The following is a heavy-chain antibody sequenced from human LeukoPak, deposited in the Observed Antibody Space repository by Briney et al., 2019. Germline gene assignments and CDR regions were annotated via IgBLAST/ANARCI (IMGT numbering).Heavy chain of an antibody. CDR3: ARLRYYSGWYPFDF. CDR1: GDSISTTNYY. J-gene: IGHJ4*02. D-gene: IGHD6-19*01. CDR2: IHYSGST. Sequence: PSETLSLTCTVSGDSISTTNYYWGWIRQPPGKGLEWIGSIHYSGSTYYNPSLKSRVTISVDTSKNQFSLKLSSVTAPDTAVYFCARLRYYSGWYPFDFWGQGTLVTVSS. V-gene: IGHV4-39*01.